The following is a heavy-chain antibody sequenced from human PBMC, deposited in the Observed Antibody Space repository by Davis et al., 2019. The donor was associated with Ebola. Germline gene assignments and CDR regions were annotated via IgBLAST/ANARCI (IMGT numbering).Heavy chain of an antibody. CDR2: IIPILGIA. J-gene: IGHJ4*02. Sequence: SVKVSCKASGGTFSSYAISWVRQAPGQGLEWMGRIIPILGIANYAQKFQGRVTITADKSTSTAYMELRSLRSDDTAVYYCARRDYGSGSFYYWGQGTLVTVSS. D-gene: IGHD3-10*01. CDR3: ARRDYGSGSFYY. V-gene: IGHV1-69*04. CDR1: GGTFSSYA.